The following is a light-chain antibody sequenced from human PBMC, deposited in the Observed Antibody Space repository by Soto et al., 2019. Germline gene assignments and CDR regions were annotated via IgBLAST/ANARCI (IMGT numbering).Light chain of an antibody. Sequence: DIVMTQSPDSLAVSLGERATINCKSSQSLLYSPNSKNYLTWFQQKPGQPPKLLIYWASVRESGVPDRFSGSGSGTDFSLTISSLQAEDVAVYYCKQYFSAPITFGQGTRLEIK. CDR2: WAS. J-gene: IGKJ5*01. V-gene: IGKV4-1*01. CDR3: KQYFSAPIT. CDR1: QSLLYSPNSKNY.